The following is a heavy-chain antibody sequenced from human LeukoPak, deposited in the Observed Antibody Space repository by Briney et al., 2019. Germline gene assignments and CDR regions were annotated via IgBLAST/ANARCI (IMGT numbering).Heavy chain of an antibody. J-gene: IGHJ4*02. Sequence: PGGSLRLSCAASGFSLSAYGMDWVRQAPGKGLEWMALTSSGGSSRYAESVKGRFTISRDNSKNTVFLQMNTLSHEDTATYYCARDRQWLVRHFFDFWGQGTLVTVSS. CDR2: TSSGGSSR. D-gene: IGHD6-19*01. CDR1: GFSLSAYG. V-gene: IGHV3-30*03. CDR3: ARDRQWLVRHFFDF.